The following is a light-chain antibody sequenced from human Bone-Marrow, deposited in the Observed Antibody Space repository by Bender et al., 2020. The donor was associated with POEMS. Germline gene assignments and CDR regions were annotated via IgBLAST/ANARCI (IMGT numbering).Light chain of an antibody. V-gene: IGLV2-14*03. CDR3: CSYADNSVWV. CDR2: DVS. Sequence: QSALTQPPSASGSPGQSVTISCTGTPSDVGRYDYVSWYQQYPGEAPKLIISDVSNRPSGVSSRFSGSMSGNTASLTISGLQAEDEADFYCCSYADNSVWVFGGGTKLTVL. CDR1: PSDVGRYDY. J-gene: IGLJ3*02.